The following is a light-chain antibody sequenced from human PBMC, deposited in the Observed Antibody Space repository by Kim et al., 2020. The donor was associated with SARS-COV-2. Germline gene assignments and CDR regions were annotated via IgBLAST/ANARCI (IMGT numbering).Light chain of an antibody. CDR2: YDS. CDR1: NMGSKS. V-gene: IGLV3-21*04. Sequence: PGRTARITCGGNNMGSKSVNWYQQKPGQAPVLVIYYDSDRPSGIPERFSGSNSGNTATLTISRVEAGDEADYYCQVWDSSSDHPYVFGTGTKVTVL. CDR3: QVWDSSSDHPYV. J-gene: IGLJ1*01.